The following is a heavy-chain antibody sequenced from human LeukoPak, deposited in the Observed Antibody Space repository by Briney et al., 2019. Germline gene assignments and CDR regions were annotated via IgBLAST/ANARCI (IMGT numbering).Heavy chain of an antibody. Sequence: GGSLRLSCATSGFSFSSYAMHWIRQAPGKGLEWVALISYDGSNKYYADSVKGRITISRDNSKNILNLQMNSLRVEGTAVYFCARAVVGGHRGSVATMGLVDYWGQGTLVTGSS. J-gene: IGHJ4*02. CDR1: GFSFSSYA. CDR3: ARAVVGGHRGSVATMGLVDY. D-gene: IGHD5-12*01. CDR2: ISYDGSNK. V-gene: IGHV3-30-3*01.